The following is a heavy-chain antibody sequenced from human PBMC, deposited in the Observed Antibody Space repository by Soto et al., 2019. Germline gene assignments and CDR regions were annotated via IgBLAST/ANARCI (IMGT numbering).Heavy chain of an antibody. D-gene: IGHD2-15*01. CDR2: IYYSGST. J-gene: IGHJ4*02. V-gene: IGHV4-39*01. Sequence: QLQLQESGPGLVKPSETLSLTCTVSGGSISSSSYYWGWIRQPPGKGLEWIGSIYYSGSTYYTPSLKSRVTISVDTSKNQFSLKLISVTAADTAVYYCARHTPAISISDHWGQGTLVTVSS. CDR3: ARHTPAISISDH. CDR1: GGSISSSSYY.